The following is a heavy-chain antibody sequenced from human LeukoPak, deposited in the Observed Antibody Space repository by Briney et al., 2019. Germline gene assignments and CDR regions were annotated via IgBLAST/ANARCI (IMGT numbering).Heavy chain of an antibody. CDR3: ARELSGGGGYYFDY. Sequence: SETLSLTCTVSGYSISSGYYWGWIRQPPGKGLEWIGSIYHSGSTYYNPSLKSRVTISVDTSKNQFSLKLSSVTAADTAVYYCARELSGGGGYYFDYWGQGTLVTVSS. J-gene: IGHJ4*02. CDR2: IYHSGST. D-gene: IGHD2-15*01. CDR1: GYSISSGYY. V-gene: IGHV4-38-2*02.